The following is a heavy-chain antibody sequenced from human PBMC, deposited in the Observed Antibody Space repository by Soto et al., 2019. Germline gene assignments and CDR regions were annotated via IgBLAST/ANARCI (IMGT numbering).Heavy chain of an antibody. V-gene: IGHV4-31*03. D-gene: IGHD3-22*01. Sequence: SETLSLTCTVSGGSISSGGYYWSWIRQHPGKGLEWIGYIYYSGSTYYNPSLKSRVTISVDTSKNQFSLKLSSVTAADTAVYYCARLSGGDYYYDSSGYYVFDYWGQGTLVTV. CDR2: IYYSGST. CDR3: ARLSGGDYYYDSSGYYVFDY. CDR1: GGSISSGGYY. J-gene: IGHJ4*02.